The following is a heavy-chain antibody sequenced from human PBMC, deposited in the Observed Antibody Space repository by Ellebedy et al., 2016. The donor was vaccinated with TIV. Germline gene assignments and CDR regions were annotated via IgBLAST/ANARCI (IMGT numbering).Heavy chain of an antibody. V-gene: IGHV4-59*12. J-gene: IGHJ6*02. CDR2: IYYSGST. CDR3: ARSLVVVVPAAISSQLYYYYGMDV. CDR1: GGSISSYY. Sequence: SETLSLXCTVSGGSISSYYWSWIRQPPGKGLEWIGYIYYSGSTNYNPSLKSRVTISVDTSKNQFSLKLSSVTAADTAVYYCARSLVVVVPAAISSQLYYYYGMDVWGQGTTVTVSS. D-gene: IGHD2-2*02.